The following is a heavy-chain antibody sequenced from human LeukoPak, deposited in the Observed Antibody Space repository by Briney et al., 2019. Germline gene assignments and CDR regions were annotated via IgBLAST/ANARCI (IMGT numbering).Heavy chain of an antibody. D-gene: IGHD2-2*01. CDR1: GYTFTSYG. CDR2: ISAYNGNT. J-gene: IGHJ4*02. Sequence: ASVKVSCKASGYTFTSYGISWVRQAPGQGLDWMGWISAYNGNTNYAQKLQGRVTMTTDTSTSTAYMELRSLRSDDTAVYYCARDMKVVVVPAAMGYWGQGTLVTVSS. CDR3: ARDMKVVVVPAAMGY. V-gene: IGHV1-18*01.